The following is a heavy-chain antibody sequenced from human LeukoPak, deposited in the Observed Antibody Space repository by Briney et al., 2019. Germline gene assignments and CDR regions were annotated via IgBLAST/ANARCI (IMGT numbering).Heavy chain of an antibody. V-gene: IGHV1-2*02. Sequence: ASVKVSCKASGYTFTGYYIHWVRQAPGQGLEWMGWINPNSGGTNYAQKFQGRVTMTRDTSISTAYMELSRLRSDDTAVYYCARDDEDRVCFDPWGQGTLVTVSS. J-gene: IGHJ5*02. CDR3: ARDDEDRVCFDP. CDR1: GYTFTGYY. CDR2: INPNSGGT.